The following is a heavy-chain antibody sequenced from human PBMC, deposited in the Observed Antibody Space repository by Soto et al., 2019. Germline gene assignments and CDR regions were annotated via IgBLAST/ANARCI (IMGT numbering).Heavy chain of an antibody. CDR2: IYPGDSDT. CDR1: GYSFTSYW. J-gene: IGHJ4*02. D-gene: IGHD2-2*01. Sequence: PGESLKISCKGSGYSFTSYWIGWVRQMPGKGLEWMGIIYPGDSDTRYSPSFQGQVTISADKSISTAYRQWSSLKASDTAMYYCARLSPDHYCSSTSCYSGAFDYWGQGTLVTVSS. CDR3: ARLSPDHYCSSTSCYSGAFDY. V-gene: IGHV5-51*01.